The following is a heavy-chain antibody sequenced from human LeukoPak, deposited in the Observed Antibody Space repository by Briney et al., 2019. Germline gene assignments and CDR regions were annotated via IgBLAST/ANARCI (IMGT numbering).Heavy chain of an antibody. CDR3: AKDMRSRGYSGYDCFDY. J-gene: IGHJ4*01. CDR2: INPHSGDT. D-gene: IGHD5-12*01. Sequence: GASVKVSCKASRYTXTGYYMHWVRQAPGQGLEWMGWINPHSGDTNYAQKFQGRVTMTRDTSTSTAYMEVSRLRSDDTAVYYCAKDMRSRGYSGYDCFDYWGQGTLVTVSS. V-gene: IGHV1-2*02. CDR1: RYTXTGYY.